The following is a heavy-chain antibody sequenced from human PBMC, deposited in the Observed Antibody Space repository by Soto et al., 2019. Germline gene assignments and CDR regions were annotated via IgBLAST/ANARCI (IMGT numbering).Heavy chain of an antibody. Sequence: DVQLFESGGGLVEPGESLRLSCAASGFIFKDFAMSWVRQAPGKGLEWVSTITTSDDITYSADSVRGRFTSSRDNSANTLFLQMSSLRGDDTATYYCTKGDSSGYFDPSTGYSTPDHWGRGTLVTVSS. J-gene: IGHJ5*02. D-gene: IGHD3-3*01. CDR1: GFIFKDFA. CDR2: ITTSDDIT. V-gene: IGHV3-23*01. CDR3: TKGDSSGYFDPSTGYSTPDH.